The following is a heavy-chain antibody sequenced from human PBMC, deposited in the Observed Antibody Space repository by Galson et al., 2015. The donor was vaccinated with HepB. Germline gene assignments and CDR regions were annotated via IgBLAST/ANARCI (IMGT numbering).Heavy chain of an antibody. CDR3: ARGDGYSGYDIWANDAFDI. Sequence: SLRLSCAASGFTFSSYAMHWVRQAPGKGLEWVAVISYDGSNKYYADSVKGRLTISRDNSKNTLYLQMNSLRAEDTAVYYCARGDGYSGYDIWANDAFDIWGQGTMVTVSS. CDR1: GFTFSSYA. V-gene: IGHV3-30*04. J-gene: IGHJ3*02. CDR2: ISYDGSNK. D-gene: IGHD5-12*01.